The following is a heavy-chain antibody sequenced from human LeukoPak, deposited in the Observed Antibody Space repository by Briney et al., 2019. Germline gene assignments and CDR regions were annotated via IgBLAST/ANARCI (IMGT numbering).Heavy chain of an antibody. J-gene: IGHJ4*02. D-gene: IGHD6-13*01. CDR3: AKDLRAAGGNFDY. CDR2: IKQDGSEK. V-gene: IGHV3-7*03. CDR1: GFTFSSYW. Sequence: GGSLRLSCAASGFTFSSYWMSWVRQAPGKGLEWVANIKQDGSEKYYVDSVKGRFTISRDNAKNSLYLQMNSLRAEDTAVYYCAKDLRAAGGNFDYWGQGTLVTVSS.